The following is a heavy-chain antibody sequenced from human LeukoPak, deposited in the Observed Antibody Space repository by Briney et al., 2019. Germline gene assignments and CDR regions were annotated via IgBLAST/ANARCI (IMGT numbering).Heavy chain of an antibody. J-gene: IGHJ4*02. CDR3: ARAEVGGYGYNY. CDR1: GFTFSSYA. CDR2: ISSNGGST. D-gene: IGHD5-18*01. Sequence: GGSLRLSCAASGFTFSSYAMHWVRQAPGKGLEYVSAISSNGGSTYYANSVKGRFTISRDNSKNTLYLQVGSLRAEDMAVYYCARAEVGGYGYNYWGQGTLVTVSS. V-gene: IGHV3-64*01.